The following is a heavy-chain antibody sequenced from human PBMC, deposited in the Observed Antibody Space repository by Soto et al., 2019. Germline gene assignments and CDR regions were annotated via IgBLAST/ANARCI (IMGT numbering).Heavy chain of an antibody. J-gene: IGHJ6*02. Sequence: EVQLVESGGGLVQPGGSLRLSCEASGFTLSSYSMNWARQAPGQGLEWVSYISSSSSTIYYADSVKGRFTISRDNAKNSLYLQMNGLRDEYTAVYYCARDNPRSSGWDVWGQGTTVTVSS. CDR1: GFTLSSYS. V-gene: IGHV3-48*02. CDR2: ISSSSSTI. CDR3: ARDNPRSSGWDV.